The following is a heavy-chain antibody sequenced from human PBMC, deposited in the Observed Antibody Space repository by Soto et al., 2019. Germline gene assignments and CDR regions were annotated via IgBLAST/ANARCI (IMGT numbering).Heavy chain of an antibody. V-gene: IGHV3-64*01. CDR1: GFTFSTYA. CDR3: ASHIAVAGYFDY. J-gene: IGHJ4*02. D-gene: IGHD6-19*01. Sequence: LRLSCAASGFTFSTYAMHWVRQAPEKGLEYVSAISSDGASTYYANSVRGRFTISRDNSKNTVYLQMGRLRPEGMAVYYCASHIAVAGYFDYWGQGILVTVSS. CDR2: ISSDGAST.